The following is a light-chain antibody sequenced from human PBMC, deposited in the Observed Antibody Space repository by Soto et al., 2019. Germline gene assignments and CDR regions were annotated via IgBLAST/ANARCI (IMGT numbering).Light chain of an antibody. CDR3: AAWDDSLNGLV. CDR2: NNN. J-gene: IGLJ1*01. CDR1: SSNIGPNA. Sequence: QPVLTQPPSASGTPGQKVTISCSGRSSNIGPNAVNWYQQLPGTAPKLLLYNNNQRPSGVSDRFSGSKSGTSASLAISGLQSDDEADYHCAAWDDSLNGLVFGTGTKVTVL. V-gene: IGLV1-44*01.